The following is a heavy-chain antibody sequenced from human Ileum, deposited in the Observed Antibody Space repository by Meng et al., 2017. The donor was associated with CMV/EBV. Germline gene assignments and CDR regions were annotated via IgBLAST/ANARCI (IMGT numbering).Heavy chain of an antibody. CDR1: GFTFSSYW. CDR3: AREIRYCSGNTCYTNWYFDL. D-gene: IGHD2-15*01. CDR2: IKTDGSAY. J-gene: IGHJ2*01. V-gene: IGHV3-7*01. Sequence: GESLKISCAASGFTFSSYWLSWVRQAPGEGLEWVANIKTDGSAYYFADSVRGRFRISDDTAKNSLYLQRYSLGAGDTAVYYCAREIRYCSGNTCYTNWYFDLWGRGTLVTVSS.